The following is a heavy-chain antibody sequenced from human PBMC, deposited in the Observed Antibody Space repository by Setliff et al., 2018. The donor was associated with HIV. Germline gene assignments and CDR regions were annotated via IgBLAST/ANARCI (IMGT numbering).Heavy chain of an antibody. V-gene: IGHV3-23*01. Sequence: ETLSLTCTVTGGSISSGGFYWTWIRQHPGKGLNWVSSITASGGKTYYADSMKGRFTISRDNSENTLYLQMNSLRAEDTAVYYCAKPLTQWGVSPYHYAVDVWGQGTTVTVSS. CDR2: ITASGGKT. J-gene: IGHJ6*02. D-gene: IGHD1-26*01. CDR3: AKPLTQWGVSPYHYAVDV. CDR1: GGSISSGG.